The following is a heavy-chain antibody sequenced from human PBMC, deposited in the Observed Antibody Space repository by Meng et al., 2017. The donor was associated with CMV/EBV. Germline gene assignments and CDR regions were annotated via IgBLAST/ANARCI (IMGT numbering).Heavy chain of an antibody. CDR2: INPNSGGT. D-gene: IGHD6-13*01. Sequence: QGHLVQSGAEVRKPGASVKVSCKASGYTFTGSYMHWVRQAPGQGLEWMGWINPNSGGTNYAQKFQGRVTMTRDTSISTAYMELSRLRSDDTAVYYCARFMSSSWDHYFNYWGQGTLVTVSS. CDR1: GYTFTGSY. V-gene: IGHV1-2*02. J-gene: IGHJ4*02. CDR3: ARFMSSSWDHYFNY.